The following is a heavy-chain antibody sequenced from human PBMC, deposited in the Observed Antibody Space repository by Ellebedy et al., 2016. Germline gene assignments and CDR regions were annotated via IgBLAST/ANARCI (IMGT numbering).Heavy chain of an antibody. Sequence: GESLKISXEASGFTFSDHGMHWVRQAPAPGKGLEWVAFISYDGSNTDYVDSVKGLFTISRDNFKNTLYLVMESLRADDTATYYCATHSIREVTYWGQGTLVTVSS. D-gene: IGHD2-21*02. J-gene: IGHJ4*02. CDR3: ATHSIREVTY. CDR2: ISYDGSNT. V-gene: IGHV3-30*03. CDR1: GFTFSDHG.